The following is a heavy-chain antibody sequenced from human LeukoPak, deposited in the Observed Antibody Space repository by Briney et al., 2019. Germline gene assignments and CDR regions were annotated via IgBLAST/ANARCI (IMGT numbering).Heavy chain of an antibody. D-gene: IGHD3-3*01. CDR3: ARRITIFGVVPPLSWDY. J-gene: IGHJ4*02. CDR1: GGSISSYY. Sequence: SETLSLTCTVSGGSISSYYWSWIRQPPGKGLEWIGYIYYSGSTTYNPSLKSRVTISLDTSKNQFSLKLSSVTAADTAVYYCARRITIFGVVPPLSWDYWGQGTLVTVSS. V-gene: IGHV4-59*08. CDR2: IYYSGST.